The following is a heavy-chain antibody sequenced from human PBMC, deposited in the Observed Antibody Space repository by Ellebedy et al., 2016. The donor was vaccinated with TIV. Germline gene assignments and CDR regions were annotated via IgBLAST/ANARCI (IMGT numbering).Heavy chain of an antibody. CDR3: AREVLASSKGGPFDI. D-gene: IGHD2/OR15-2a*01. V-gene: IGHV3-74*01. Sequence: GGSLRLSCAASGFTLTNYWMHWVRRAPGKGLLWVSSLNTDGSTIRYADSVQGRFTISRDNAKSMLYLQMNSLRAEDTAVYYCAREVLASSKGGPFDIWGQGTMVTVSP. J-gene: IGHJ3*02. CDR2: LNTDGSTI. CDR1: GFTLTNYW.